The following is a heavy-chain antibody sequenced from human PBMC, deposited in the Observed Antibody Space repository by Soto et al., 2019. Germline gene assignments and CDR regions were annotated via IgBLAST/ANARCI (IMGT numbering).Heavy chain of an antibody. CDR1: GYIFTDHL. Sequence: ASVKVSCKTSGYIFTDHLIHWVRQSPGQGLQWVGWVHPNSGGTNVAQAFQDRVTMTADTSITTAYMDLARLRPDDTAIFYCARGAQGFFPVSGIYFYFDHWGQGTPVTVSS. CDR2: VHPNSGGT. D-gene: IGHD3-22*01. J-gene: IGHJ4*02. V-gene: IGHV1-2*02. CDR3: ARGAQGFFPVSGIYFYFDH.